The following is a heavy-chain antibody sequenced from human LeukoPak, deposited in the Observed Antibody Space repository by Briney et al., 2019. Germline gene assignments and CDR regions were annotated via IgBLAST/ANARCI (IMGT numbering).Heavy chain of an antibody. D-gene: IGHD2-2*01. CDR3: ARDSNRVCSSTSCYIDAFDI. CDR1: GYSISSGYY. Sequence: PSETLSLTCAVSGYSISSGYYWDWIRQPPGKGLEWIGRIYHSGSTYYNPSLKSRVTIAVDTSKNQFSLKLSSVTAADTAVYYCARDSNRVCSSTSCYIDAFDIWGQGTMVTVSS. J-gene: IGHJ3*02. CDR2: IYHSGST. V-gene: IGHV4-38-2*02.